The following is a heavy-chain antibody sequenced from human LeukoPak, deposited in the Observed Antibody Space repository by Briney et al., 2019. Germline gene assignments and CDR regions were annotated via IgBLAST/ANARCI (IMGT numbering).Heavy chain of an antibody. CDR3: ARDLAGTTGFDY. CDR1: GGSISSYY. Sequence: SETLSLTCTVSGGSISSYYWSWIRQPPGKGPEWIGYIYYSGSTNYNPSLKSRVTISVDTSKNQFSLKLSSVTAADTAVYYCARDLAGTTGFDYWGQGTLVTVSS. D-gene: IGHD1-7*01. J-gene: IGHJ4*02. CDR2: IYYSGST. V-gene: IGHV4-59*01.